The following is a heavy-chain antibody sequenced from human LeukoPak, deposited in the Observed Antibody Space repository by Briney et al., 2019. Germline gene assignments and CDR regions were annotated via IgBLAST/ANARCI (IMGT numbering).Heavy chain of an antibody. Sequence: PSETLSLTCTVSGGSVSSGSYYWSWIRQPPGKGLEWIGYIYYGGSTNYNPSLKSRVTISVDTSKNQFSLKLSSVTAADTAVYYCARFRFGELSAFDYWGQGTLATVSS. J-gene: IGHJ4*02. V-gene: IGHV4-61*01. CDR3: ARFRFGELSAFDY. CDR1: GGSVSSGSYY. CDR2: IYYGGST. D-gene: IGHD3-10*01.